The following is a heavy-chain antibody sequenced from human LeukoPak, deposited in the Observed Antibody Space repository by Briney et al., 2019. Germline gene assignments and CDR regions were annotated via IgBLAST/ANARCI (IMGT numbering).Heavy chain of an antibody. CDR2: IKSKTDGGTT. Sequence: GGSLRLSCAASGFTFSNAWMSWVRQAPGKGLEWVGRIKSKTDGGTTDYAAPVKGRFTISRDDSKNTLYLQMNSLKTEDTAVYYCTTGDPGYCSSTSCYWWVDYWGQGTLVTVSS. D-gene: IGHD2-2*01. CDR3: TTGDPGYCSSTSCYWWVDY. V-gene: IGHV3-15*01. J-gene: IGHJ4*02. CDR1: GFTFSNAW.